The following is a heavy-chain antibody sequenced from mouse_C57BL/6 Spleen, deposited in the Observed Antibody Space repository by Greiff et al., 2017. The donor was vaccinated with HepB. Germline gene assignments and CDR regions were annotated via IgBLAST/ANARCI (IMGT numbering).Heavy chain of an antibody. J-gene: IGHJ1*03. CDR2: IDPEDGET. CDR3: APHVYDEDIDV. D-gene: IGHD2-2*01. V-gene: IGHV14-2*01. Sequence: VQLQQSGAELVKPGASVKLSCTASGFNIKDYYMHWVKQRTEQGLEWMGRIDPEDGETKYAPKFPGKATITADTSTNTAFLQLSSLTSEDTAVYYCAPHVYDEDIDVWGKGTTVTVSS. CDR1: GFNIKDYY.